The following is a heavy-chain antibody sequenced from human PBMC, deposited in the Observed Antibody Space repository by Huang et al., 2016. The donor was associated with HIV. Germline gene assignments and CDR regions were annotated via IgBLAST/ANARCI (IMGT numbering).Heavy chain of an antibody. V-gene: IGHV5-51*01. CDR3: ARQHTGYHIFDL. D-gene: IGHD3-9*01. Sequence: EVQLVQSGAEVKKPGESLKISCRVSGYRFSSYWIGWVRQMPGRGLELMVVIYPADSYSKYSPSFKDQVIISVDKSFYIAYWQWRGLRASDTATYYCARQHTGYHIFDLWGRGTTVTVSS. CDR2: IYPADSYS. CDR1: GYRFSSYW. J-gene: IGHJ6*02.